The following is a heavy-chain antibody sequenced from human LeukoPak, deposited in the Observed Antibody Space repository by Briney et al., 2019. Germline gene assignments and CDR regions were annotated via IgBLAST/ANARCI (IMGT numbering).Heavy chain of an antibody. V-gene: IGHV5-51*01. J-gene: IGHJ4*02. Sequence: GESLKISCKGSGYSFSDYWIGWVRQMPGKGLEWMGIIYPADSDTRYSPSFQGQVTISADKSSSTAYLQWSSLKALDTAVYYCARRPPPDYGSGSVNYFFDYWGQGTLVTVSS. D-gene: IGHD3-10*01. CDR1: GYSFSDYW. CDR3: ARRPPPDYGSGSVNYFFDY. CDR2: IYPADSDT.